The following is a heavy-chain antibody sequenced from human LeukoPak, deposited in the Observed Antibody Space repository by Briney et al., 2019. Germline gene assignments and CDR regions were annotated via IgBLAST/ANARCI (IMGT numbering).Heavy chain of an antibody. D-gene: IGHD3-16*01. CDR3: ARAYNYGVRYFDY. J-gene: IGHJ4*02. CDR2: IIPIFGTA. V-gene: IGHV1-69*13. CDR1: GYTFTSYG. Sequence: ASVKVSCKASGYTFTSYGISWVRQAPGQGLEWMGGIIPIFGTANYAQKFQGRVTITADESTSTAYMELSSLRSEDTAVYYCARAYNYGVRYFDYWGQGTLVTVSS.